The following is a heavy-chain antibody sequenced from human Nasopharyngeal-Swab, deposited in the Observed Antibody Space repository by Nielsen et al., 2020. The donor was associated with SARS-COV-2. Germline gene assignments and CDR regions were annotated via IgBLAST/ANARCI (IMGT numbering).Heavy chain of an antibody. CDR2: IAYSGST. Sequence: SETLSLTCSVSGGSVTSGTYYWNWIRQPPGKGLEWIGYIAYSGSTSYISSLKSRLTISVDRSENQFSLKLSSVTAADTAVYYCARGFLFYDILTGYHPNPYFDYWGQGTLVTASS. D-gene: IGHD3-9*01. J-gene: IGHJ4*02. V-gene: IGHV4-61*01. CDR1: GGSVTSGTYY. CDR3: ARGFLFYDILTGYHPNPYFDY.